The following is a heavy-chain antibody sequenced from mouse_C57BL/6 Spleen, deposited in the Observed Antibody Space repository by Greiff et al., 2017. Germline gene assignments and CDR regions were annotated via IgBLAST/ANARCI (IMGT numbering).Heavy chain of an antibody. V-gene: IGHV5-9-1*02. CDR1: GFTFSSYA. D-gene: IGHD2-5*01. J-gene: IGHJ4*01. Sequence: EVKVVESGEGLVKPGGSLKLSCAASGFTFSSYAMSWVRQTPETRLEWVAYISSGGDYIYYADTVKGRFTISRDNARNTLYLQMSSLKSEDTAMYYCTRERVYYSNYGAMDYWGQGTSVTVSS. CDR2: ISSGGDYI. CDR3: TRERVYYSNYGAMDY.